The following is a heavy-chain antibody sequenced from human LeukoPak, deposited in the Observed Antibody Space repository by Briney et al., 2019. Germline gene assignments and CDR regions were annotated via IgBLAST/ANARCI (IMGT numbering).Heavy chain of an antibody. CDR3: AVAYCGDDCLGYYNDS. V-gene: IGHV3-48*03. CDR1: GFTFSSFE. CDR2: ITSSGSTI. Sequence: PGGSLRLSCAASGFTFSSFEMNWVRQAPGKGLEWISYITSSGSTIYYADSVKGRFTISRDNAKNSLYLQMNSLRAEDTAVYYCAVAYCGDDCLGYYNDSWGQGTLVAVSS. J-gene: IGHJ4*02. D-gene: IGHD2-21*02.